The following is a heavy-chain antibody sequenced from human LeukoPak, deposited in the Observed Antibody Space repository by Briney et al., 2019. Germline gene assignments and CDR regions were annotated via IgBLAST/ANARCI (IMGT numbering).Heavy chain of an antibody. D-gene: IGHD5-12*01. J-gene: IGHJ4*02. CDR3: ARDTSYSGYARSFGY. Sequence: GGSLRLSCAASGFTFSDYYMSWIRQAPGKGLEWVSYISSSGSTIYYADSVKGRFTISRDNAKNSLYLQMNSLRAEDTAVYYCARDTSYSGYARSFGYWGQGALVTFSS. CDR2: ISSSGSTI. V-gene: IGHV3-11*04. CDR1: GFTFSDYY.